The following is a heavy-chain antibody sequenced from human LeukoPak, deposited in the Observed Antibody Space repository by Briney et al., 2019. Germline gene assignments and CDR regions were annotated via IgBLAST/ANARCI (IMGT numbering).Heavy chain of an antibody. CDR1: GFTFANYP. Sequence: PGGSLRLSCVASGFTFANYPMAWVRQAPGKGLEWISAIDCNVVTTTYADSVKGRFTVSRDNSKNTLYLQMNSLRDEDTGKYYCAKTSGWSSWGQGTMVTVSS. V-gene: IGHV3-23*01. CDR3: AKTSGWSS. J-gene: IGHJ5*02. CDR2: IDCNVVTT. D-gene: IGHD6-19*01.